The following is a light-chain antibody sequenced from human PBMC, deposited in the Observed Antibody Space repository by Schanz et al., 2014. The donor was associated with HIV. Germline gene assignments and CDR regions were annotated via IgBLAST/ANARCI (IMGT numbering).Light chain of an antibody. J-gene: IGKJ4*01. CDR2: GAS. V-gene: IGKV3-20*01. CDR1: QSVSSNY. Sequence: EVVLTQSLGTLSLSPGERATLSCRASQSVSSNYLAWYQQKPGQAPRLLIYGASSRATGIPDRFSGSGSGADFTLTISRLEPEDFALYYCQQYATTPLTFGGGTRVDMK. CDR3: QQYATTPLT.